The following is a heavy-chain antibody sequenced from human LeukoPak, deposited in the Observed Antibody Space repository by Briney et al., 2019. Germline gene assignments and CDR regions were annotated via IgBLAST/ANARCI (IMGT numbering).Heavy chain of an antibody. CDR2: INPSGGST. J-gene: IGHJ5*02. Sequence: ASVKVSCKASGYTFTGYYMHWVRQAPGQGLEWMGIINPSGGSTSYAQKFQGRVTMTRDTSTSTVYMELSSLRSEDTAVYYCARDLTLAAGDILTLNWFDPWGQGTLVTVSS. V-gene: IGHV1-46*01. CDR1: GYTFTGYY. D-gene: IGHD3-9*01. CDR3: ARDLTLAAGDILTLNWFDP.